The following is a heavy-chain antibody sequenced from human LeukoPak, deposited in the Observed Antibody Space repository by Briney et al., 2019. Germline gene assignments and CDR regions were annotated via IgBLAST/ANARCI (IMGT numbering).Heavy chain of an antibody. D-gene: IGHD1-26*01. CDR2: IYSDGSSY. Sequence: GGSLRLFCAASGFTFSSYWMHWVRQAPGKGLVWVSRIYSDGSSYTADSVKGRFTISRDNAEDTLYLQMNSLRVEDTAVYYCARGGGIYGLWDYWGQGTLVTVSS. CDR1: GFTFSSYW. J-gene: IGHJ4*02. CDR3: ARGGGIYGLWDY. V-gene: IGHV3-74*03.